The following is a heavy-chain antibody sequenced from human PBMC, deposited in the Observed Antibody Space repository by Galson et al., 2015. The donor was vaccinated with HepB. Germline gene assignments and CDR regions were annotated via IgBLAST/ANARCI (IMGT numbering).Heavy chain of an antibody. CDR1: GFTSSSYG. CDR3: AKGAGDLYYYYYYFMDV. J-gene: IGHJ6*03. Sequence: SLRLSCAASGFTSSSYGMHWVRQAPGKGLEWVAVISYDGNNKYNADSVKGRFTISRDNSKNTLYLQMNSLRAEDTAVYYCAKGAGDLYYYYYYFMDVWGKGTTVTVSS. V-gene: IGHV3-30*18. CDR2: ISYDGNNK. D-gene: IGHD3-10*01.